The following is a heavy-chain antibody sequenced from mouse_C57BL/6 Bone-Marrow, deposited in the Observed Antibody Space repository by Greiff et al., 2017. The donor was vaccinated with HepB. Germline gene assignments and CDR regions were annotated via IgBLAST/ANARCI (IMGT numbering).Heavy chain of an antibody. CDR1: GYTFTNYW. J-gene: IGHJ1*03. V-gene: IGHV1-63*01. D-gene: IGHD2-1*01. Sequence: QVQLKESGAELVRPGTSVKMSCKASGYTFTNYWIGWAKQRPGHGLEWIGDIYPGGGYTNYNEKFKGKATLTADKSSSTAYMQFSSLTSEDSAIYYCARGVTHWYFDVWGTGTTVTVSS. CDR2: IYPGGGYT. CDR3: ARGVTHWYFDV.